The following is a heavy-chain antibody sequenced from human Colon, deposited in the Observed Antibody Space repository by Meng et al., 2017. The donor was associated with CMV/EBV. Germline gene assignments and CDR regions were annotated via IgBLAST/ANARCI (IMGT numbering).Heavy chain of an antibody. D-gene: IGHD1-26*01. Sequence: GGSLRLSCAPSGFTFNSYSMNWVRQAPGKGLEWVSFISSSSSDIQYADSVQGRFTISRDNAKNSLYLQMDSLRAEDTAVYYCARGGYSGSWIIEYWGQGTLVTVS. CDR2: ISSSSSDI. V-gene: IGHV3-21*01. J-gene: IGHJ4*02. CDR1: GFTFNSYS. CDR3: ARGGYSGSWIIEY.